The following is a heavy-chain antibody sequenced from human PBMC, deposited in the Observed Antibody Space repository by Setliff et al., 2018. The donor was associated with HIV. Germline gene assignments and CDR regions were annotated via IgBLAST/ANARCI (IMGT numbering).Heavy chain of an antibody. V-gene: IGHV2-5*01. D-gene: IGHD3-3*01. CDR2: IYWNDDK. CDR3: AHMRSNYDFWSGYQY. Sequence: SGPTLVNPTQTLTLTCTFSGLSLTTTGVGVGWIRQPPGKALEWLAVIYWNDDKSYSPSLKNRVTIAKDASKNQVVLTMTHMDPVDTATYYCAHMRSNYDFWSGYQYWGQGILVTVSS. J-gene: IGHJ4*02. CDR1: GLSLTTTGVG.